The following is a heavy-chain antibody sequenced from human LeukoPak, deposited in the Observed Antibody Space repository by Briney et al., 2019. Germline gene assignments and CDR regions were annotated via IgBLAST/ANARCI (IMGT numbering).Heavy chain of an antibody. CDR1: GFTFSNYW. CDR2: ISRDGSST. J-gene: IGHJ4*02. CDR3: AKGGATVIDC. Sequence: PGGSLRLSCAASGFTFSNYWMHWVRQAPGKGLVWVSRISRDGSSTTSADSVKGRFTISRDNAKNTLYLQMNSLRAEDTAVYYCAKGGATVIDCWGQGTLVTVSS. D-gene: IGHD4-17*01. V-gene: IGHV3-74*01.